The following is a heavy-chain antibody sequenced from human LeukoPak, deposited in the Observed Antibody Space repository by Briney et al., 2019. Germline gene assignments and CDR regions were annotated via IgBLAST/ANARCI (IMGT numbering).Heavy chain of an antibody. V-gene: IGHV1-69*13. D-gene: IGHD4-11*01. CDR3: ARGRTTDYYYYMDV. J-gene: IGHJ6*03. CDR1: GYIFTDYS. CDR2: IIPTFGTA. Sequence: GASVKVSCKASGYIFTDYSIHWVRQAPGQGLEWMGGIIPTFGTANYAQKFQGRVTITADESTSTAYMELSSLRSEDTAVYYCARGRTTDYYYYMDVWGKGTTVTVSS.